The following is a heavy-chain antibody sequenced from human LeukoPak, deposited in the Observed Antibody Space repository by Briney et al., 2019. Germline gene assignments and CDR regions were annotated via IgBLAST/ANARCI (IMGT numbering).Heavy chain of an antibody. D-gene: IGHD1-26*01. CDR1: GDTFSTFS. J-gene: IGHJ4*02. CDR2: IIPINGIV. CDR3: ARRPGRG. Sequence: GASVKVSCKGFGDTFSTFSISWVRQAPGQGLEWMGRIIPINGIVNCAQKFQGRVTITADKSTSTAFMELSTLTSDDTAIYYCARRPGRGWGQGTLVTVSS. V-gene: IGHV1-69*02.